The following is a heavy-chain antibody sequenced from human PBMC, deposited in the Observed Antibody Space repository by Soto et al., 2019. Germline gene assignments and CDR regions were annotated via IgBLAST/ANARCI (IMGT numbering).Heavy chain of an antibody. V-gene: IGHV4-31*03. CDR3: AIVNWNYSYYFDY. Sequence: PSETLSLTCTVSGGSISSGGYYWSWIRQHPGKGLEWIGYIYYSGSTYYNPSLKSRVTISVDTSKNQFSLKLSSVTAADTAVYYCAIVNWNYSYYFDYWGQGTLVTVSS. D-gene: IGHD1-7*01. J-gene: IGHJ4*02. CDR1: GGSISSGGYY. CDR2: IYYSGST.